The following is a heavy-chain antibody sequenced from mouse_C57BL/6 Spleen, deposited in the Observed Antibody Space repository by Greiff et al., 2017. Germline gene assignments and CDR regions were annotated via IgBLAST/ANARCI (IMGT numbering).Heavy chain of an antibody. Sequence: EVKLMESGGGLVQPGGSLKLSCAASGFTFSDYGMAWVRQAPRKGPEWVAFISNLAYSIYYADTVTGRFTISRENAKNTLYLEMSSLRSEDTAMYYCARQGGTDWYFDVWGTGTTVTVSS. D-gene: IGHD4-1*01. J-gene: IGHJ1*03. CDR2: ISNLAYSI. CDR3: ARQGGTDWYFDV. CDR1: GFTFSDYG. V-gene: IGHV5-15*01.